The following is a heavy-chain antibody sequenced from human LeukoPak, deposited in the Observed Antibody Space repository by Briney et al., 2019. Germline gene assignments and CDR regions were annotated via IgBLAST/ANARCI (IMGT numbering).Heavy chain of an antibody. V-gene: IGHV4-30-4*01. CDR1: GGSISSGDYY. Sequence: SQTLSLTCTVSGGSISSGDYYWSWIRQPPGKGLEWIGYIYYSGSTYYNPSLKSRVTISVDTSKNQFSLKLSSVTAADTAVYYCARVRENYDSSGYSRRSYWYFDLWGRGTLVTVSS. CDR2: IYYSGST. D-gene: IGHD3-22*01. J-gene: IGHJ2*01. CDR3: ARVRENYDSSGYSRRSYWYFDL.